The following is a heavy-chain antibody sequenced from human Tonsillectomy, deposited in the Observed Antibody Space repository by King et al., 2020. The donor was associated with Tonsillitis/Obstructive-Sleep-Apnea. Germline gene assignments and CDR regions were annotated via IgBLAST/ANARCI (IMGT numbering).Heavy chain of an antibody. CDR2: INPSGGST. Sequence: QLVQSGAEVKKPGASVKVSCKASGYTFTTYYMHWVRQAPGQGLEWMGIINPSGGSTRYAQKFQGRVTMTRDTSTYTVYMELSSLRSEDTAVYYCARGGVDVYYFDYWGQGTLVTVSS. J-gene: IGHJ4*02. V-gene: IGHV1-46*01. D-gene: IGHD2-15*01. CDR3: ARGGVDVYYFDY. CDR1: GYTFTTYY.